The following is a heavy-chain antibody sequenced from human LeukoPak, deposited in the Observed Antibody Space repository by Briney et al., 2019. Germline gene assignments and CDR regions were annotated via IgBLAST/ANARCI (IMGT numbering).Heavy chain of an antibody. Sequence: GGSLRLSCAAPGFTFSSYDMNWVRQAPGKGLEWVSFISSSGSSINYADSVKGRFTISRDNAKNSLYLQMNSLRAEDTAVYYCAELGITMIGGVWGKGTTVTISS. J-gene: IGHJ6*04. CDR3: AELGITMIGGV. D-gene: IGHD3-10*02. CDR1: GFTFSSYD. CDR2: ISSSGSSI. V-gene: IGHV3-48*03.